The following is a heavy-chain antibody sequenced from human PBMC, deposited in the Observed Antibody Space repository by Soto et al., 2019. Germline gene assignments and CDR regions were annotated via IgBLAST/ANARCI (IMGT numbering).Heavy chain of an antibody. Sequence: EVQLVESGGXLVQPGGSLXLSCAASGFTFSSYSMNWVRQAPXXGLEWVSYISSSSSTIYYADSVKGRFTISRDNAKNSLYLQMNSLRDEDTAVYYCARDVSGLNWFDPWGQGTLVTVSS. CDR3: ARDVSGLNWFDP. V-gene: IGHV3-48*02. CDR2: ISSSSSTI. CDR1: GFTFSSYS. D-gene: IGHD5-12*01. J-gene: IGHJ5*02.